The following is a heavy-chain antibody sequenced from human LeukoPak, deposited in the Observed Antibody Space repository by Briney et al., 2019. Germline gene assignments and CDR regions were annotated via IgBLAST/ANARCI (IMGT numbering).Heavy chain of an antibody. J-gene: IGHJ4*02. Sequence: SETLSLTCVVYGDSFSGYYWTWVRQPPGKGLEWLGEIIDTGSTKYNSSLKSRVTISVDTSKNEFSLNLTSVTAADTAIYYCARGLASGYPPIPFDYWGQGTLVTVSS. CDR1: GDSFSGYY. D-gene: IGHD3-3*01. V-gene: IGHV4-34*12. CDR3: ARGLASGYPPIPFDY. CDR2: IIDTGST.